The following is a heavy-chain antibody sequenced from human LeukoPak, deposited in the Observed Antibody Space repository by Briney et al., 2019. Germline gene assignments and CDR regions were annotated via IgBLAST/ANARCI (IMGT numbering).Heavy chain of an antibody. J-gene: IGHJ4*02. CDR3: ARAGGFLEWLFQLDY. V-gene: IGHV3-48*03. Sequence: PGGSLRLSCAASGFIFSNYEMNWVRQAPGKGLEWVSYISRSGDTIYYADSVKGRFTISRDNARNSLYLQMNSLTAEDTAIYYCARAGGFLEWLFQLDYWGQGTLVTVSS. D-gene: IGHD3-3*01. CDR2: ISRSGDTI. CDR1: GFIFSNYE.